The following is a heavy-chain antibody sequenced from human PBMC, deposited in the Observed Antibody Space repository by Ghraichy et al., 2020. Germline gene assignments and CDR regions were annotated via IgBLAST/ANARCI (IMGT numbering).Heavy chain of an antibody. CDR1: GFTFSSYG. CDR2: ISYDGSNK. Sequence: GGSLRLSCAASGFTFSSYGMHWVRQAPGKGLEWVAVISYDGSNKYYADSVKGRFTISRDNSKNTLYLQMNSLRAEDTAVYYCAKDLRYGFSYYYYGMDVWGQGTTVTVSS. CDR3: AKDLRYGFSYYYYGMDV. V-gene: IGHV3-30*18. D-gene: IGHD5-18*01. J-gene: IGHJ6*02.